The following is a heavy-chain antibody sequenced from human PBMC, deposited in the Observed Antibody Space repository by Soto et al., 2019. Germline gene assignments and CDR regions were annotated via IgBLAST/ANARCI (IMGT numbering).Heavy chain of an antibody. Sequence: QAQLVQSGAEVQKPGASVKVSCKASGYTFTGYYMHWVRQAPGQGLEWIGWINPNSGGTNFAEKFEERVTMTRDTSISTAYMELTRLTSDDTAVYYCARELVRYYYYGMDVWGHGTTVTVSS. J-gene: IGHJ6*02. CDR3: ARELVRYYYYGMDV. D-gene: IGHD3-10*01. CDR2: INPNSGGT. CDR1: GYTFTGYY. V-gene: IGHV1-2*02.